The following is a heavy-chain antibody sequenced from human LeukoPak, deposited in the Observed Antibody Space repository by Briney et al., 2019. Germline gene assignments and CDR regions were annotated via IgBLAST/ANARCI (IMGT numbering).Heavy chain of an antibody. J-gene: IGHJ3*02. CDR3: AREDTTYYHDTSGYGYGAFDI. CDR2: INPNSGGT. Sequence: ASVKVSCKASGYTFTCYYMHWVRQAPGKGLEWMGWINPNSGGTNYAQKYQGRVTMTTDTSISTGYMELRRLRSDDTAVYYCAREDTTYYHDTSGYGYGAFDIWGQGTMVTVSS. V-gene: IGHV1-2*02. CDR1: GYTFTCYY. D-gene: IGHD3-22*01.